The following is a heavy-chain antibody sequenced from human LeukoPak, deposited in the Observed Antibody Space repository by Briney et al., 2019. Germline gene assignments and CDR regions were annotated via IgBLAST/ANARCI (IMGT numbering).Heavy chain of an antibody. J-gene: IGHJ5*02. CDR1: GFTFSNYA. Sequence: GGSLRLSCAASGFTFSNYAMHWVRQAPGKGLEYVSGISSSGGSTFYASSVKGRFTISRDNSKNTLYLQMGSLRAEDMAVYYCAKGDKMLTWRRTYNRFDPWGQGTLVTVSS. V-gene: IGHV3-64*01. CDR2: ISSSGGST. CDR3: AKGDKMLTWRRTYNRFDP. D-gene: IGHD3-16*01.